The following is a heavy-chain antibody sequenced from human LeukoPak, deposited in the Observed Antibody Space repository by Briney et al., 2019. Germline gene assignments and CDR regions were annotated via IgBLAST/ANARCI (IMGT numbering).Heavy chain of an antibody. Sequence: SVKVSCKASGYTFTSYGISWVRQAPGQGLEWMGRIIPILGIANYAQKFQGRVTITADKSTSTAYMELSSLRSEDTAVYYCARGHGDYGAEYFDLWGRGTLVTVSS. CDR2: IIPILGIA. CDR3: ARGHGDYGAEYFDL. V-gene: IGHV1-69*04. CDR1: GYTFTSYG. J-gene: IGHJ2*01. D-gene: IGHD4-17*01.